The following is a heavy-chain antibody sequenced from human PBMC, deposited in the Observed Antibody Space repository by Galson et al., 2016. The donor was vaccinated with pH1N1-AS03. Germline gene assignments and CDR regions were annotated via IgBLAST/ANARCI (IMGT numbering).Heavy chain of an antibody. CDR1: GYTFTHFG. Sequence: SVKVSCKASGYTFTHFGISWVRQAPGQGLECLGWISTYTGETNYAQKFQGRVTMTTDTSTNTVYMELRTLTSDDTALYYCARGTISGVDRQRRFDAWGQGTLVTVSS. J-gene: IGHJ5*02. D-gene: IGHD3-3*01. CDR2: ISTYTGET. V-gene: IGHV1-18*01. CDR3: ARGTISGVDRQRRFDA.